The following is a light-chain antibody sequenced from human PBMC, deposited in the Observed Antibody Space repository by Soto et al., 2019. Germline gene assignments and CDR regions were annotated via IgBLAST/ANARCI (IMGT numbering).Light chain of an antibody. V-gene: IGKV4-1*01. J-gene: IGKJ1*01. CDR2: WAS. CDR1: QSVLKSSNGKNH. CDR3: QQSVSPPAM. Sequence: DIVMTQSPDSLAVSLGERATINCRSSQSVLKSSNGKNHLAWYQQKPGQPPRLLIYWASYRGSGVPDRFSGGGSGTDFTLTISGLLAEDEAVYYCQQSVSPPAMFGQGTTVEI.